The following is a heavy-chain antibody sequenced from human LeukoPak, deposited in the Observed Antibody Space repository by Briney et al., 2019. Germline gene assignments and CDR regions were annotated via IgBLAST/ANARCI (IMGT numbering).Heavy chain of an antibody. CDR2: ISSSSSYT. Sequence: PGGSLRLSCAASGFTFSDYYMSWIRQAPGKGLEWISYISSSSSYTNYADSVKGRFTISRDNAKNSLYLQMNSLRAEDTAVYYCARDTSTDFLFDYWGQGTLVTVSS. D-gene: IGHD2-21*02. V-gene: IGHV3-11*06. CDR1: GFTFSDYY. CDR3: ARDTSTDFLFDY. J-gene: IGHJ4*02.